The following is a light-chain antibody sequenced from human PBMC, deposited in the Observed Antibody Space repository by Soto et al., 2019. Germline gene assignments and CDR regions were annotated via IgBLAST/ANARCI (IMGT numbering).Light chain of an antibody. CDR2: DAS. J-gene: IGKJ4*01. CDR3: HHRSNWPLT. V-gene: IGKV3-11*01. Sequence: EIVLTQSPATLSLSPGERATLSCRASQSVSSYLAWYQQKPGQAPRRLIYDASNRATGIPARFGGSGSGTDFTLTISSLAPEAFAVYYCHHRSNWPLTFGGGTKVEIK. CDR1: QSVSSY.